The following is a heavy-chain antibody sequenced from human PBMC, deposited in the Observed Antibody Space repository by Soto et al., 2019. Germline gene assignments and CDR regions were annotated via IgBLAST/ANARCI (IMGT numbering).Heavy chain of an antibody. V-gene: IGHV1-69*13. J-gene: IGHJ3*01. CDR1: GGTLSDYA. Sequence: SVKVSCKASGGTLSDYAFSWVRQAPGQGLEWMGGIIPIFGSANYAQKLQGRVTITADESAKTADMELSSLRSEDTAVYYCGGGRRAFFYYDRSDFARSYGVFDLWGQGTLVTAS. CDR2: IIPIFGSA. D-gene: IGHD3-22*01. CDR3: GGGRRAFFYYDRSDFARSYGVFDL.